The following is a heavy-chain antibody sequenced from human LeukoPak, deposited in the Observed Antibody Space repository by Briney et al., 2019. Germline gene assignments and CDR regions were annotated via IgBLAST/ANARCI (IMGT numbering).Heavy chain of an antibody. V-gene: IGHV4-34*01. CDR2: INHSGST. CDR1: GGSFSGYY. CDR3: ARRRLGYDYVWGFDY. D-gene: IGHD3-16*01. J-gene: IGHJ4*02. Sequence: PAETLSLTCAVYGGSFSGYYWSWIRQPPGKGLEWIGEINHSGSTKYNPSLKSRVTISVDTSKNQFSLKLSSVTAADTAVYYCARRRLGYDYVWGFDYWGQGTLVTVSS.